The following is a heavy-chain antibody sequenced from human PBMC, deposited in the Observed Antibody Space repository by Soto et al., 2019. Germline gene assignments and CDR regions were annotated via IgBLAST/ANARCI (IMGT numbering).Heavy chain of an antibody. CDR2: APYSGIT. D-gene: IGHD3-16*02. CDR3: ARGGRVTSVGCIIIPRFDN. J-gene: IGHJ4*02. CDR1: GGSIGTYY. V-gene: IGHV4-59*01. Sequence: QVQLHESGPGLVRPSETLSPICTVSGGSIGTYYWSWFRRPPGKVLALIGYAPYSGITNYTPSLKSRVAISTDTSGNRFFLELTYVTATATAVYYCARGGRVTSVGCIIIPRFDNWGQGDLVTVSS.